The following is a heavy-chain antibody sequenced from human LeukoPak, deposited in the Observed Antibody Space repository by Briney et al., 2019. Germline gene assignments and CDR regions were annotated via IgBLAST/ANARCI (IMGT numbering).Heavy chain of an antibody. CDR1: GGSIGTYY. CDR3: ARHIGVGIEDMDV. Sequence: PSETLSLTCTVSGGSIGTYYWSWVRQSPGKGLEWIGYIYVTGNRYNPYLQSRVTISVDTSRNQFFLKMSSVIAADTAVYYCARHIGVGIEDMDVWGRGTKVTVSS. CDR2: IYVTGN. V-gene: IGHV4-59*08. D-gene: IGHD3-10*01. J-gene: IGHJ6*03.